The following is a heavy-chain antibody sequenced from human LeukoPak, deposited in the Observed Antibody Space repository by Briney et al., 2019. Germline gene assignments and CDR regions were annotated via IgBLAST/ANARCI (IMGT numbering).Heavy chain of an antibody. V-gene: IGHV3-30-3*01. CDR3: ARVRGGRSWYYYGMDV. CDR1: GFTFSNFA. J-gene: IGHJ6*02. D-gene: IGHD3-16*01. Sequence: GGSLRLSCAASGFTFSNFAMHWVRQAPGKGLEWVAVISYDGDNEYYADSVKGQFTISRDNSKDRLYLQMNSLRPEDTVMYYCARVRGGRSWYYYGMDVWGRRTTVTVSS. CDR2: ISYDGDNE.